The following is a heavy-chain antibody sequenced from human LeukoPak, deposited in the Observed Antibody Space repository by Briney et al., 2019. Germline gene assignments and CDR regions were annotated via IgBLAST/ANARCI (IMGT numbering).Heavy chain of an antibody. Sequence: ETLSLTCAVYGGSFSGYYWSWVRQAPGKGLEWVSFIYSDNTHYSYSVKGRFTISIDNSKNTLYLQMNSLRAEDTAVYYCARRAGAYSHPYDYWGQGTLVTVSS. J-gene: IGHJ4*02. D-gene: IGHD4/OR15-4a*01. CDR3: ARRAGAYSHPYDY. CDR2: IYSDNT. CDR1: GGSFSGYY. V-gene: IGHV3-53*01.